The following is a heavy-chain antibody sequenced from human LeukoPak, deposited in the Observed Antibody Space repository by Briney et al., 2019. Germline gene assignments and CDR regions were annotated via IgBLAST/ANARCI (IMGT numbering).Heavy chain of an antibody. CDR2: ISVSGAST. Sequence: PGGSLRLSCAASGFTFSSYAMSWVRQAPGKGLEWVSGISVSGASTYYADSVKGRFTISRDNSKNTLYLQMDSLRAEDTAVYYCARGSVVVPAANDYWGQGTLVTVSS. J-gene: IGHJ4*02. CDR3: ARGSVVVPAANDY. V-gene: IGHV3-23*01. D-gene: IGHD2-2*01. CDR1: GFTFSSYA.